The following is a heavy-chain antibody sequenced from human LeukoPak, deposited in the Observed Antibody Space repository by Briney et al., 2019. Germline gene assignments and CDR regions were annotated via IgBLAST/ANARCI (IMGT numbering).Heavy chain of an antibody. D-gene: IGHD3-22*01. V-gene: IGHV3-23*01. Sequence: GGSLRLSCAASGFTFSSYAMSWVRQAPGKGLEWVSAISGSGGSTYYADSVKGRFTISRDNSKNTLYLQVNSLRAEDTAVYYCAKITMILTDFDYWGQGTLVTVSS. CDR3: AKITMILTDFDY. CDR1: GFTFSSYA. CDR2: ISGSGGST. J-gene: IGHJ4*02.